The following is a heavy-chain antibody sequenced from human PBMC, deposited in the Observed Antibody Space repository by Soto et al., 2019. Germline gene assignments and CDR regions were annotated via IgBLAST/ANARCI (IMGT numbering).Heavy chain of an antibody. D-gene: IGHD7-27*01. J-gene: IGHJ4*02. CDR1: GGSVRTGSYH. CDR3: ARIGWGGDS. CDR2: IPNNGSP. Sequence: SETLSLTCSVSGGSVRTGSYHWSWIRQPPGRGLEWIGFIPNNGSPDYNPSLKSRVVVSIDRSKNQFSLKVNSVTAADTAVYFCARIGWGGDSWGQGTLVTVSS. V-gene: IGHV4-61*01.